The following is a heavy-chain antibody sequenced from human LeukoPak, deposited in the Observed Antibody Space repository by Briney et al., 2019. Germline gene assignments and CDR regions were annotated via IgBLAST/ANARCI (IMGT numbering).Heavy chain of an antibody. CDR3: ARDPPRIVVVVAATNCYGMDV. CDR1: GYTFTSYG. D-gene: IGHD2-15*01. V-gene: IGHV1-18*01. J-gene: IGHJ6*02. Sequence: ASVKVSCKASGYTFTSYGIGWVRQAPGQGLEWMGWISAYNGNTNYAQKLQGRVTMTTDTSTSTAYMELRSLRPDDTAVYYCARDPPRIVVVVAATNCYGMDVWGQGTTVTVSS. CDR2: ISAYNGNT.